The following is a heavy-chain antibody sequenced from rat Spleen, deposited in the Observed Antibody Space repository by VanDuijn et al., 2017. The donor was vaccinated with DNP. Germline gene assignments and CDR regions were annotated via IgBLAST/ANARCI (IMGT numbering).Heavy chain of an antibody. D-gene: IGHD3-4*01. Sequence: QVQLKESGPDLVQPSQTLSLTCTVSGFSLTSYGVSWVRQPPGKGLEWIAAISSGGSTYYNSALKSRLSISRDTSKSQLFLRMNSLQTEDTAIYFCTREREPNDNPYYFDFWGQGVLVTVSS. CDR1: GFSLTSYG. CDR3: TREREPNDNPYYFDF. V-gene: IGHV2S8*01. CDR2: ISSGGST. J-gene: IGHJ2*01.